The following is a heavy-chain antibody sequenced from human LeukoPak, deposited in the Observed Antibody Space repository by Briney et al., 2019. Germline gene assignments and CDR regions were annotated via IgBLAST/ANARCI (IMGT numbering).Heavy chain of an antibody. V-gene: IGHV3-30*18. J-gene: IGHJ5*02. Sequence: GGSLRLCCAASGFTFSSYGMHWVRQAPGKGLEWVAVISYDGSNKYYADSVKGRFTISRDNSKNTLYLQMNSLRAEDTAVYYCAKDLARYSYGLNWFDPWGQGTLVTVSS. CDR1: GFTFSSYG. CDR3: AKDLARYSYGLNWFDP. D-gene: IGHD5-18*01. CDR2: ISYDGSNK.